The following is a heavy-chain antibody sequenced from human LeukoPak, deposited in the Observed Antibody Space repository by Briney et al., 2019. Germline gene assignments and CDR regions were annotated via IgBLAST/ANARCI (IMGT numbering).Heavy chain of an antibody. J-gene: IGHJ4*02. Sequence: GGSLRLSCAASGFTFSSYAMSWVRQAPGKGLEWVSTITRSGGGTYYADSVKGRFTISRDNSKNTLYLQMNSLRAEDTAVYSRAKCSDRSSCYFDHWGQGTLVTVSS. CDR2: ITRSGGGT. CDR3: AKCSDRSSCYFDH. CDR1: GFTFSSYA. V-gene: IGHV3-23*01. D-gene: IGHD6-13*01.